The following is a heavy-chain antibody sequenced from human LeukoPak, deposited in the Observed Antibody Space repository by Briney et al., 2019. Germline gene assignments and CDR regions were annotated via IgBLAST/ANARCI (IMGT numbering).Heavy chain of an antibody. V-gene: IGHV1-69*01. J-gene: IGHJ6*02. Sequence: SVKVSCKAPGGTFSSYAISWVRQAPGQGLEWMGGIIPIFGTANYAQKFQGRVTITADESTSTAYMELSSLRSEDTAVYYCARDQPEDVDTAMIRYYYGMDVWGQGTTVTVSS. D-gene: IGHD5-18*01. CDR2: IIPIFGTA. CDR1: GGTFSSYA. CDR3: ARDQPEDVDTAMIRYYYGMDV.